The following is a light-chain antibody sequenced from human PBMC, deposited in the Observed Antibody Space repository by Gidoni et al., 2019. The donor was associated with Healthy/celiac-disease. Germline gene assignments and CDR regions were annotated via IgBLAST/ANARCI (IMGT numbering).Light chain of an antibody. CDR2: GAS. J-gene: IGKJ4*01. CDR3: QQYGSSP. V-gene: IGKV3-20*01. CDR1: QSVSSSY. Sequence: EIVLTQSPCTLSLSPGERATLSCRASQSVSSSYLAWYQQKPGQAPRLLIYGASSRATGIPDGFSGSGSGTDFTLTISRLEPEDFAVYYCQQYGSSPFGGGTKVEIK.